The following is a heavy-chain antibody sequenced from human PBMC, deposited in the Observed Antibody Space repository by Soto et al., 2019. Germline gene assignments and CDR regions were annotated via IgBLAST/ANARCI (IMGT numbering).Heavy chain of an antibody. Sequence: GKGLEWVSVIYSAGSADFADSVKGRFTISRDNSKNTLYLQMSSLRAEDTAVFKEEDGIRDTVPVSAFLLNRSSDL. J-gene: IGHJ2*01. CDR3: EDGIRDTVPVSAFLLNRSSDL. V-gene: IGHV3-66*01. CDR2: IYSAGSA. D-gene: IGHD2-15*01.